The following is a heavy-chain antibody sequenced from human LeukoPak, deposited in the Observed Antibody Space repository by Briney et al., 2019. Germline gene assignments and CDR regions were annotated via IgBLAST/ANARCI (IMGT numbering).Heavy chain of an antibody. V-gene: IGHV1-24*01. D-gene: IGHD3-10*01. J-gene: IGHJ5*02. CDR3: AITWYYYGSGSAYNWFDP. Sequence: ASVMVSCKVSGYTLTELSMHWVRQAPGKGLEWMGGFDPEDGETIYAQKFQGRVTMTEDTSTDTAYMELSSLRSEDTAVYYCAITWYYYGSGSAYNWFDPWGQGTLVTVSS. CDR1: GYTLTELS. CDR2: FDPEDGET.